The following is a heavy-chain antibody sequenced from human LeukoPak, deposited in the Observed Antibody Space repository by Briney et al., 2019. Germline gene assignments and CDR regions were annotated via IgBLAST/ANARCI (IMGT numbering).Heavy chain of an antibody. D-gene: IGHD1-26*01. J-gene: IGHJ5*02. CDR1: GGSISSYY. CDR2: IYTSGST. CDR3: ARDITWELLLGGWFDP. Sequence: SETLSLTCTVSGGSISSYYGSWIRQPAGKGLEWIGRIYTSGSTNYNPSLKSRVTMSVDTSKNQFSLKLSSVTAADTAVYYCARDITWELLLGGWFDPWGQGTLVTVSS. V-gene: IGHV4-4*07.